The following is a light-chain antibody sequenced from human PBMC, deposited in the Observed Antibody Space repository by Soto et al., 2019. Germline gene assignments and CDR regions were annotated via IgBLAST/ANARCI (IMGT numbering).Light chain of an antibody. CDR2: GNS. V-gene: IGLV1-40*01. J-gene: IGLJ2*01. Sequence: QSVLTQPPSVSGAPGQRVTISCTGSSSNIGAGYDVHWYQQLPGTAPKLLIYGNSNRPSGVPDRFSGSTSGTSASLAITGLQDTVEADYYRQAYDSSLSGSVFGGGTKLTVL. CDR3: QAYDSSLSGSV. CDR1: SSNIGAGYD.